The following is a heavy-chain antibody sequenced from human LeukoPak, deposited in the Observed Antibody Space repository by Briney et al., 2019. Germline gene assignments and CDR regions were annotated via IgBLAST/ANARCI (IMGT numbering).Heavy chain of an antibody. J-gene: IGHJ4*02. V-gene: IGHV3-72*01. D-gene: IGHD3-9*01. CDR2: SRNRANSYTT. CDR3: ARDAIRGY. CDR1: GFTFSDHY. Sequence: GGSLRPSCAASGFTFSDHYMDWVRQAPGKGLEWVGRSRNRANSYTTDYAASVEGRLTISRDDSTNSLYLQMNSLKTEDTAVYYCARDAIRGYWGQGTLVTVSS.